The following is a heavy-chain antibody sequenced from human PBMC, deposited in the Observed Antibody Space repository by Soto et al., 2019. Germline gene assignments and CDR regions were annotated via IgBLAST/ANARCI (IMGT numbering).Heavy chain of an antibody. CDR3: AKDGGQQLARWFDP. CDR2: ISWNSGSI. J-gene: IGHJ5*02. Sequence: EVQLVESGGGLVQPGRSLRLSCAASGFTFDDYAMHWVRQAPGKGLEWVSGISWNSGSIGYADSVKGRFTISRDNAKNSLYLQRNSLRAEDTALYYCAKDGGQQLARWFDPWGQGTLVTVSS. CDR1: GFTFDDYA. V-gene: IGHV3-9*01. D-gene: IGHD6-13*01.